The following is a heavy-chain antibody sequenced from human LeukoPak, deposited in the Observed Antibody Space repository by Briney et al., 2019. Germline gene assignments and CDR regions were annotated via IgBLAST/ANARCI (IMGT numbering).Heavy chain of an antibody. D-gene: IGHD6-13*01. V-gene: IGHV1-69*05. Sequence: SVKVSCKASGGTFSSYAISWVRQAPGQGLEWMGRIIPIFGTANYAQKFQGRVTITTDESTSTAYMELSSLRSEDTAVYYCASTIAAGVTTLRFDTWGQGTLVTVSS. CDR1: GGTFSSYA. J-gene: IGHJ5*02. CDR2: IIPIFGTA. CDR3: ASTIAAGVTTLRFDT.